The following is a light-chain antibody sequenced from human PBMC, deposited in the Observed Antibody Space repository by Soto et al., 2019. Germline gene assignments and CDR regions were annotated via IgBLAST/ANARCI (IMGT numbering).Light chain of an antibody. V-gene: IGLV2-14*03. CDR1: SSDVGGYNY. CDR3: ASYTSSNTLI. CDR2: DVS. Sequence: QSALTQPASVSGSPGQSIPISCTGTSSDVGGYNYVSWYQQHPDKAPKFLIYDVSSRPSGVSNRFSGSKSGNTASLTISGLQAEDEADYYCASYTSSNTLIFGGGTKVTVL. J-gene: IGLJ2*01.